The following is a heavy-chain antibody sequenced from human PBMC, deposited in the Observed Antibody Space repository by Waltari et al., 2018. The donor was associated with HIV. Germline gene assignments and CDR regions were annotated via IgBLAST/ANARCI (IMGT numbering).Heavy chain of an antibody. CDR2: IKQDGSEK. D-gene: IGHD3-16*01. Sequence: EVKMVESGGGLVRSGGYLRLSWVASGFPFTGYWMNWVRQAPGKGLEWVANIKQDGSEKYYVDSVKGRFTISRDNAKNSVYLQMNSLRVEDTAVYYCASLGFWGQGTLVTVAS. V-gene: IGHV3-7*03. CDR3: ASLGF. CDR1: GFPFTGYW. J-gene: IGHJ4*02.